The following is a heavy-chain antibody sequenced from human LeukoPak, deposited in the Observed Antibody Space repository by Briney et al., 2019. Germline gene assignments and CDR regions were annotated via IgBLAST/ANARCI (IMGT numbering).Heavy chain of an antibody. V-gene: IGHV4-38-2*01. CDR3: ARVRSVLLWFGESNDAFDI. CDR2: IYHSGST. J-gene: IGHJ3*02. CDR1: GGSLSGFY. D-gene: IGHD3-10*01. Sequence: SETLSLTCAVYGGSLSGFYWGWIRQPPGKGLEWIGSIYHSGSTYYNPSLKSRVTISVDTSKNQFSLKLSSVTAADTAVYYCARVRSVLLWFGESNDAFDIWGQGTMVTVSS.